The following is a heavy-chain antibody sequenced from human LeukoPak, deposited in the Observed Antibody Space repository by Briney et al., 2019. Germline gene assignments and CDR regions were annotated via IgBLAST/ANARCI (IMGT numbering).Heavy chain of an antibody. CDR1: GFTFSTYS. J-gene: IGHJ4*02. CDR3: ARDFYGSGSYYPRFDY. V-gene: IGHV3-21*01. D-gene: IGHD3-10*01. CDR2: IATSSDYI. Sequence: GGSLRLSCAASGFTFSTYSMNWVRQAPGKGLEWVSSIATSSDYIYYAGSLKGRFTISRDNAKNSLYLQMNSLRAEDTAVYYCARDFYGSGSYYPRFDYWGQGTLVTVSS.